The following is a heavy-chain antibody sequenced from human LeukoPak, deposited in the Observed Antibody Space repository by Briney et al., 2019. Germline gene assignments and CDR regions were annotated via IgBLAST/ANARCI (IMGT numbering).Heavy chain of an antibody. J-gene: IGHJ4*02. CDR3: ARTAIFSPFSFDY. D-gene: IGHD3-9*01. Sequence: ASVKVSCKVSGYTFTGYYMHWVRQAPGQGLEWMGWINPDSGGTNYAQKFQGRVTMTRDTSSSTAYMELSRLRSDDTAVYYCARTAIFSPFSFDYWGQGTLVTVSS. CDR1: GYTFTGYY. V-gene: IGHV1-2*02. CDR2: INPDSGGT.